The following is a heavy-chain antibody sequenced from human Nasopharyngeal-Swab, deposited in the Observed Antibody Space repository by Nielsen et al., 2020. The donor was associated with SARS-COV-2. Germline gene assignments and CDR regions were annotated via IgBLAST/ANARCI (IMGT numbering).Heavy chain of an antibody. CDR3: ARRTCSSTSLIDC. V-gene: IGHV3-7*01. D-gene: IGHD2-2*01. J-gene: IGHJ4*02. CDR2: IKQDGSEK. Sequence: GGSLRLSCAASGFTFSAYWMSWVRQAPGKGLEWVANIKQDGSEKYYEDSVKGRFTISRDNAKNSLYLQMNSLRVEDTAVYYCARRTCSSTSLIDCWGQGTLVTVSS. CDR1: GFTFSAYW.